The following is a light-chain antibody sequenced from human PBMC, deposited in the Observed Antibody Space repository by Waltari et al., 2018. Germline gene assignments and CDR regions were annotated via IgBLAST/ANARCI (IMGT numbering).Light chain of an antibody. V-gene: IGKV1-39*01. CDR1: QTINNF. CDR3: QQGDSAPFT. Sequence: DIQMTQAPSSLSAYVGGRVTITCRTSQTINNFLNWYQHKPGKAPELLIYAASTLQSGVPSRFSGGGSGADFTLTISSLQPEDSATYYCQQGDSAPFTFGQGTKLEIK. CDR2: AAS. J-gene: IGKJ2*01.